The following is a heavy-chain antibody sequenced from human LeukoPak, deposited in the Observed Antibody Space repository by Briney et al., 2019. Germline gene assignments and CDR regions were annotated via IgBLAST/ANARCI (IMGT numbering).Heavy chain of an antibody. CDR2: INPNSGGT. Sequence: ASVKVSCKASGYTFTGYYMHWVRQAPGQGLEWMGWINPNSGGTNYAQKFQGRVTMTRDTSISTAYMELSRLRSDDTAVYYCARDPFIAAAGTGDCWGQGTLVTVSS. D-gene: IGHD6-13*01. CDR3: ARDPFIAAAGTGDC. CDR1: GYTFTGYY. V-gene: IGHV1-2*02. J-gene: IGHJ4*02.